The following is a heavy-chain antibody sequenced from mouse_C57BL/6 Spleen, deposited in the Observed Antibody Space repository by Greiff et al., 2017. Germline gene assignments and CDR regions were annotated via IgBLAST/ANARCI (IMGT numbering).Heavy chain of an antibody. J-gene: IGHJ2*01. V-gene: IGHV1-69*01. Sequence: QVQLQQPGAELVMPGASVKLSCKASGYTFTSYWMHWVKQRPGQGLEWIGEIDPSDSYTNYTQKFKGKSTLTVDKSSSTAYLQLSGLTSEDAAVDYCARPDYGSSFDYWGQGTTLTVAS. CDR1: GYTFTSYW. CDR2: IDPSDSYT. D-gene: IGHD1-1*01. CDR3: ARPDYGSSFDY.